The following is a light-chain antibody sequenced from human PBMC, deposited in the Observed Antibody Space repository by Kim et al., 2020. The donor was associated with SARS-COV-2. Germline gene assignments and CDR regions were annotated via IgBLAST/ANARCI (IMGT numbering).Light chain of an antibody. CDR3: LQHHSYPRT. V-gene: IGKV1-17*03. Sequence: ASVGDRVTITCRASQDIYNYLAWFQQKPGEVPKRLVYAALTLQSGVPSRFSASGSGTEFTLTISSLQPEDSATYYCLQHHSYPRTFGQGTKVEIK. CDR2: AAL. J-gene: IGKJ1*01. CDR1: QDIYNY.